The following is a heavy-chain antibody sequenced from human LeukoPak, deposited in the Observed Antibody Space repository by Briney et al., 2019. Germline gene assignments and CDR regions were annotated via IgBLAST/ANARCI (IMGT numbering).Heavy chain of an antibody. D-gene: IGHD3-10*01. Sequence: GGSLRLSCAASGFTFTSYTMNWVRQAPGKGLEWVSSISSGSNYIYHADSVKGRFTIFRDNAKNSLYLQMISLRAEDTAVYYCVRDYYGSGNFDYWGQGTLVTVSS. CDR1: GFTFTSYT. CDR2: ISSGSNYI. J-gene: IGHJ4*02. CDR3: VRDYYGSGNFDY. V-gene: IGHV3-21*01.